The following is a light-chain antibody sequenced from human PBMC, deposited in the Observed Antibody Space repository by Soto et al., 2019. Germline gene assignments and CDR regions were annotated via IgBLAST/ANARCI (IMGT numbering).Light chain of an antibody. CDR3: QQSYSTPLT. CDR1: QSISSY. CDR2: AAS. Sequence: DIQMTQSPSSLSASVGDRVSITCRASQSISSYLNWYQQKPGKAPKLLIYAASSLQSGVPSRFSGSGSGTEFTLTISSLQPEDFAPYYCQQSYSTPLTFGRGTKVEIK. V-gene: IGKV1-39*01. J-gene: IGKJ4*01.